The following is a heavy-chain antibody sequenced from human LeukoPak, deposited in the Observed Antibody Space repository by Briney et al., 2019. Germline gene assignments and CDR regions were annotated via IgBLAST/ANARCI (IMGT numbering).Heavy chain of an antibody. V-gene: IGHV1-8*01. D-gene: IGHD2-15*01. CDR3: ARGKSGRHCSGGSCYVDYYYMDV. CDR1: GYTFTSYD. J-gene: IGHJ6*03. CDR2: MNPNSGNT. Sequence: ASVKDSCKASGYTFTSYDINWVRQATGQGLEWMGWMNPNSGNTGYAQKFQGRVTMTRNTSISTAYMELSSLRSEDTAVYYRARGKSGRHCSGGSCYVDYYYMDVWGKGTTVTVSS.